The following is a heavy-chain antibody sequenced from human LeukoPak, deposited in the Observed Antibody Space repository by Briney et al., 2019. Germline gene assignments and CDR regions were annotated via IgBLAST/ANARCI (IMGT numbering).Heavy chain of an antibody. CDR3: ARANWGHVDY. D-gene: IGHD7-27*01. CDR2: IDDSGST. Sequence: PSETLSLTCTVSGGSVSSSSYFWGWIRQPPGKGLYWIASIDDSGSTYSNPSLKSRVTISVDTSKSQFSLKLCSVAAADTAVYYCARANWGHVDYWGEGTLITVS. CDR1: GGSVSSSSYF. J-gene: IGHJ4*02. V-gene: IGHV4-39*07.